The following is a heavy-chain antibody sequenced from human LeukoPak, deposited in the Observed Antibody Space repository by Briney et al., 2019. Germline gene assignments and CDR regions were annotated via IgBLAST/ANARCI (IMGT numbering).Heavy chain of an antibody. Sequence: PGGSLRLSCAASGFTFSGYWMYWVRQAPGKGLVWISRIVSDGSSTTYADSVKGRFTISRDNAKNSLYLQMNSLRAEDTAVYYCARDDREGQVAATPYGMDVWGQGTTVTVSS. V-gene: IGHV3-74*01. J-gene: IGHJ6*02. CDR3: ARDDREGQVAATPYGMDV. D-gene: IGHD2-15*01. CDR2: IVSDGSST. CDR1: GFTFSGYW.